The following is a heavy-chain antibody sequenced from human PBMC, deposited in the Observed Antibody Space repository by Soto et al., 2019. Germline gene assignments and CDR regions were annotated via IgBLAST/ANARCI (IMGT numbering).Heavy chain of an antibody. CDR3: ARDLGPLGNFWSNYGLDV. D-gene: IGHD1-7*01. J-gene: IGHJ6*02. V-gene: IGHV1-2*02. CDR1: GYPFSDYY. Sequence: GSSVKVSGKASGYPFSDYYIHWARQAPRQGLDWLGWINPNSGGTDYAQNFQGRVTITRDTSIRTAYSEVTSLSSTDMAIYFCARDLGPLGNFWSNYGLDVWGQVAKVT. CDR2: INPNSGGT.